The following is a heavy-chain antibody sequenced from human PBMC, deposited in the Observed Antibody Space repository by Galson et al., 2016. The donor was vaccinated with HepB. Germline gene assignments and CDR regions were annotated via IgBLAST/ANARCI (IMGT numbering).Heavy chain of an antibody. V-gene: IGHV4-61*01. J-gene: IGHJ4*02. CDR3: ARERGRDYYVSGSLD. Sequence: LSLTCTVSGGSVSTGSYYWNWIRQPPGKGLEWIGYIYYSGSINYNPSLKSRVTISVDTSKNQFSLKLSSVTAADTAVYYCARERGRDYYVSGSLDWGQGTLVTVSS. D-gene: IGHD3-10*01. CDR1: GGSVSTGSYY. CDR2: IYYSGSI.